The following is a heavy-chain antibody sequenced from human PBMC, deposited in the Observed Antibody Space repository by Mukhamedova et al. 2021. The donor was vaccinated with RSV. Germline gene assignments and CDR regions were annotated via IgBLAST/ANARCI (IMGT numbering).Heavy chain of an antibody. V-gene: IGHV5-10-1*01. CDR2: IDPSDSYT. Sequence: WMGRIDPSDSYTNYSPSFQGHVTISADKSISTAYLQWSSLKASDTAMYYCATNLLIAARRVYTFDYWCQGTLVTVSS. J-gene: IGHJ4*02. CDR3: ATNLLIAARRVYTFDY. D-gene: IGHD6-6*01.